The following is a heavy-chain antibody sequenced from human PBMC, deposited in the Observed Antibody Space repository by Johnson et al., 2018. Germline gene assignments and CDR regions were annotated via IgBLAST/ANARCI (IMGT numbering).Heavy chain of an antibody. CDR3: ARVISFFYYYMDV. J-gene: IGHJ6*03. D-gene: IGHD3-3*02. CDR1: GGSISSHH. V-gene: IGHV4-59*11. Sequence: QVQLQESGPGLVKPSETLSLTCTVSGGSISSHHWSWIRQPPGKGLEWIGYIFYSGSTNYNPSLNSRVTMSLDTSKTQLSLKLSSVTEADTAVYYCARVISFFYYYMDVWGKGTTVTVSS. CDR2: IFYSGST.